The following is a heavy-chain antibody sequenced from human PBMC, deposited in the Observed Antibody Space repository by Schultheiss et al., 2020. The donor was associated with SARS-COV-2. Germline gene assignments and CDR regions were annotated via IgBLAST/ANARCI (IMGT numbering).Heavy chain of an antibody. CDR3: ARGGRLVGANYFDY. D-gene: IGHD1-26*01. CDR2: IWYDGSNK. V-gene: IGHV3-33*01. CDR1: GFTFSSYG. J-gene: IGHJ4*02. Sequence: GGSLRLSCAASGFTFSSYGMHWVRQAPGKGLDWVAVIWYDGSNKYYADSVKGRFTISKDNSKNTLYLQMNSLRAEDTAVYYCARGGRLVGANYFDYWGQGTLVTVAS.